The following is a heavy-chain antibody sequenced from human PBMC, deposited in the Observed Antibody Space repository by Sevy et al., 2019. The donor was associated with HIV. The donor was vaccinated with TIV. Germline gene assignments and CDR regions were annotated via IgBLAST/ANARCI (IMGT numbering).Heavy chain of an antibody. CDR2: IYSGGST. CDR3: ARGLEYYGSGSYSYYYYGMDV. CDR1: GFTVSSNY. V-gene: IGHV3-53*01. D-gene: IGHD3-10*01. J-gene: IGHJ6*02. Sequence: GGSLRLSCAASGFTVSSNYMSWVRQAPGEGLEWVSVIYSGGSTYYADSVKGRFTISRDNSKNTLYLQMNSLRAEDTAVYYCARGLEYYGSGSYSYYYYGMDVWGQGTTVTVSS.